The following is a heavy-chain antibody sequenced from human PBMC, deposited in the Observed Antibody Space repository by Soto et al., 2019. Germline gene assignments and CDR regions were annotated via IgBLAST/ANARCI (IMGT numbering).Heavy chain of an antibody. Sequence: VQLQESGPGLVKPSGTLSLTCAVSGGSISSTNWWSWVRQPPGKGLESIGEIYFSGTTKFNRSLKSRISMLVDKSKNHFSLTLTSVTAADTAVYYCGRAGGRFDGMDVWGQGTTVTVSS. V-gene: IGHV4-4*02. CDR1: GGSISSTNW. J-gene: IGHJ6*02. CDR2: IYFSGTT. CDR3: GRAGGRFDGMDV.